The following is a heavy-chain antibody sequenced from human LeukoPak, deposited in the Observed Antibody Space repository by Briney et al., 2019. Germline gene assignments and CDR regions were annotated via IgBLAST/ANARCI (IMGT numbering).Heavy chain of an antibody. CDR1: GGSISSYY. Sequence: SXXLSLTCTVSGGSISSYYWGWIRQPARKGLEWIERIYTSGSTNYNPSLKSRVTMSVDTSKNQFSLKLSSVTAADTAVYYCASHYYDSSGYCASWGQGTLVTVSS. D-gene: IGHD3-22*01. V-gene: IGHV4-4*07. J-gene: IGHJ5*02. CDR3: ASHYYDSSGYCAS. CDR2: IYTSGST.